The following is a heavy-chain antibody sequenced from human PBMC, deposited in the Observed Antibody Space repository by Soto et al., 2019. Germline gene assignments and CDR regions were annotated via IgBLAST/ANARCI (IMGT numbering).Heavy chain of an antibody. CDR1: GGSISSSSYY. V-gene: IGHV4-39*01. D-gene: IGHD3-10*01. CDR2: IYYSGST. Sequence: QLQLQESGPGLVKPSETLSLTCTVSGGSISSSSYYWGWIRQPPGKGLEWIGNIYYSGSTYYNPSLKSRVTISVDTSKNQFSLKLSSVTAADTAVYYCASLYYYGSGSPRYYYYYYMDVWGKGTTVTVSS. J-gene: IGHJ6*03. CDR3: ASLYYYGSGSPRYYYYYYMDV.